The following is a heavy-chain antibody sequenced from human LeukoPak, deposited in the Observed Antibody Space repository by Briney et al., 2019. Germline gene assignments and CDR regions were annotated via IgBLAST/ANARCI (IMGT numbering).Heavy chain of an antibody. D-gene: IGHD3-22*01. CDR3: ARDGYVTMID. Sequence: GRSLRLSCAVSGFTFSSYSMNWVRQAPGKGLEWVSYISSSSSTIYYADSVKGRFTISRDNAKNSLYLQMNSLRAEDTAVYYCARDGYVTMIDWGQGTLVTVSS. CDR1: GFTFSSYS. V-gene: IGHV3-48*01. CDR2: ISSSSSTI. J-gene: IGHJ4*02.